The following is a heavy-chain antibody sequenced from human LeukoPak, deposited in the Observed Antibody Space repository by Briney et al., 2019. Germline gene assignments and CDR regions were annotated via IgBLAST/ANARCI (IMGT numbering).Heavy chain of an antibody. D-gene: IGHD2-15*01. CDR1: GFIFGKYA. J-gene: IGHJ4*02. Sequence: GGSLRLSCVGSGFIFGKYAMTWVGQAPGKGLEWVSTISGGGDSTWNADSVKGRFTVSRDNSKNTLYLQMSSLRVEDTAVYYCAKRGSSETRWYPFDYWGQGTLVTVSS. CDR2: ISGGGDST. CDR3: AKRGSSETRWYPFDY. V-gene: IGHV3-23*01.